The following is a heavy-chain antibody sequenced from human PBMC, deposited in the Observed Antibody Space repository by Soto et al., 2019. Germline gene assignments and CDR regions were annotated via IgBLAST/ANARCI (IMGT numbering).Heavy chain of an antibody. J-gene: IGHJ4*02. CDR1: GGSIRSYY. D-gene: IGHD4-17*01. CDR2: IYYRGST. V-gene: IGHV4-59*01. Sequence: QVQLQESGPGLVKPSETLSLTCTVSGGSIRSYYWSWIRQPPGKGLACLGYIYYRGSTNYNPSLKRRVTITVDTSKNQFSRKLSSVTAADTAVYYCARVRHFYADYGYIDYGGQGSLVTVSP. CDR3: ARVRHFYADYGYIDY.